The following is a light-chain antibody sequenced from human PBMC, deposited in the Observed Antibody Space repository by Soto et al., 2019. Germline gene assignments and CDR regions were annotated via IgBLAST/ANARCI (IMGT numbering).Light chain of an antibody. Sequence: QSALTQPRSVSGSPGQSITISCTGTSSDVGGYNYVSWYRQHPGKAPKLMIHDVSKRPSGVPDRFSGSKSGNTASLTISGLQAEDEADYYCCSYAGSYTHYVFGTGTKLTVL. J-gene: IGLJ1*01. V-gene: IGLV2-11*01. CDR1: SSDVGGYNY. CDR2: DVS. CDR3: CSYAGSYTHYV.